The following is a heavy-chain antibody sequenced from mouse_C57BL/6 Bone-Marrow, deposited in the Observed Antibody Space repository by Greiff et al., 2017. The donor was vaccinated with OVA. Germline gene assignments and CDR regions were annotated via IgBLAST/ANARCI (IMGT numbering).Heavy chain of an antibody. J-gene: IGHJ3*01. CDR2: IYPRDGST. D-gene: IGHD2-2*01. Sequence: VQLQQSGPELVKPGASVKLSCKASGYTFTSYDINWVKQRPGQGLEWIGWIYPRDGSTKYNEKFKGKATLTVDTSSSTAYMELHSLTSEDSAVYFCARSGGYDVEGFAYWGQGTLVTVSA. CDR1: GYTFTSYD. V-gene: IGHV1-85*01. CDR3: ARSGGYDVEGFAY.